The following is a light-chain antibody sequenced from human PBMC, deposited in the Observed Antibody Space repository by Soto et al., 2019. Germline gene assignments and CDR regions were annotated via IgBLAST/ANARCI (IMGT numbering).Light chain of an antibody. CDR1: QSVSSN. J-gene: IGKJ4*01. V-gene: IGKV3-15*01. Sequence: EILMTQSPATLSVSPGERATLSCRASQSVSSNLAWYQQKPGQVPRLLIYGASTRATGIPARFSGSGSGTEFTLTINSLQSEDFAVYYCQQYDNWSLTFGGGTKVEIK. CDR3: QQYDNWSLT. CDR2: GAS.